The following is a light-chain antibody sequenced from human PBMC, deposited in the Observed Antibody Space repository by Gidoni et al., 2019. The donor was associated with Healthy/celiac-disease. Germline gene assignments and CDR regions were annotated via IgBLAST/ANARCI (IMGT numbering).Light chain of an antibody. CDR3: QVWDSSSDHPV. J-gene: IGLJ2*01. Sequence: SYVLTHPPSVSVAPGKTARITCGGNNIGSKRVHWYQQKPGQAPVLVIYYDSDRPSGIPERFSGSNSGNTATLTISRVEAGDEADYYCQVWDSSSDHPVFGGGTKLTVL. CDR1: NIGSKR. CDR2: YDS. V-gene: IGLV3-21*04.